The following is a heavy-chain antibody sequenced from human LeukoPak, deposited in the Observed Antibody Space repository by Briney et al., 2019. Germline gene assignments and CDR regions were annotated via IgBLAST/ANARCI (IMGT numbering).Heavy chain of an antibody. J-gene: IGHJ4*02. D-gene: IGHD4-17*01. Sequence: LSLTCTVSGGSVSSGSYYWSWIRQPPGKGLEWVAVIWYDGSNKYYADSVKGRFTISRDNSKDTLYLQMNSLRAEDTAVYYCARDSTVTYVNYWGQGTLVTVSS. CDR2: IWYDGSNK. CDR3: ARDSTVTYVNY. V-gene: IGHV3-33*08. CDR1: GGSVSSGSYY.